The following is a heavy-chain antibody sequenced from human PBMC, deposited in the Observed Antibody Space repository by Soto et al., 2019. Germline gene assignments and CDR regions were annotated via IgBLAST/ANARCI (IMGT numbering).Heavy chain of an antibody. CDR3: PKDVGKPYYDILTGYDY. J-gene: IGHJ4*02. V-gene: IGHV3-30*18. CDR2: ISYDGSNK. D-gene: IGHD3-9*01. Sequence: GGSLRLSCAASGFTFSSYGMHWVRQAPGKGLEWVAVISYDGSNKYYADSVKGRFTISRDNSKNTLYLQMNSLRAEDTAVYYCPKDVGKPYYDILTGYDYWGQGTLVTISS. CDR1: GFTFSSYG.